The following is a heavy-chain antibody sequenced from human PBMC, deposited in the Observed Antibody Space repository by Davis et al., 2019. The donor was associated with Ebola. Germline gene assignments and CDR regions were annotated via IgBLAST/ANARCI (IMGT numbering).Heavy chain of an antibody. CDR3: ARDHGY. V-gene: IGHV3-30*01. Sequence: GGSLRLSCVDSEFTFRDYSMNWVRQAPGKGLEWVSIISSDGSNRFYADSVKGRFTISRHNSKNTLYLQMNSLRPEDTAVYYCARDHGYWGQGTLVTVSS. CDR1: EFTFRDYS. CDR2: ISSDGSNR. J-gene: IGHJ4*02.